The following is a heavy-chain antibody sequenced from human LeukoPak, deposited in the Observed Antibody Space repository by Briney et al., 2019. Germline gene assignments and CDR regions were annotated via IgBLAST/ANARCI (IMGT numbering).Heavy chain of an antibody. D-gene: IGHD3-16*01. V-gene: IGHV3-23*01. J-gene: IGHJ6*03. Sequence: GGSLRLSCAASGFTFSNYAMSWVRQAPGKGLEWVSAISGSASSTYYADSVKGRFTISRDNAKNSLYLQMNSLRAEDMALYYCAKGGGGRLIYYYYMDVWGKGTTVTVSS. CDR2: ISGSASST. CDR1: GFTFSNYA. CDR3: AKGGGGRLIYYYYMDV.